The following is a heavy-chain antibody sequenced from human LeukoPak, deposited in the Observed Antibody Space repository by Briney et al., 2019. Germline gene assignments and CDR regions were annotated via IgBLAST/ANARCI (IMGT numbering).Heavy chain of an antibody. D-gene: IGHD1-26*01. CDR2: INPTSGVT. J-gene: IGHJ4*02. CDR3: ARDIKWSRDY. CDR1: GYTFIGYY. V-gene: IGHV1-2*02. Sequence: ASVKASCKASGYTFIGYYIHWVRQAPGQGLEWMGWINPTSGVTNYAQKFQGRVTMTRDTSISTAYMELSRLTSDDTAVYYCARDIKWSRDYWGQGTLVTVSS.